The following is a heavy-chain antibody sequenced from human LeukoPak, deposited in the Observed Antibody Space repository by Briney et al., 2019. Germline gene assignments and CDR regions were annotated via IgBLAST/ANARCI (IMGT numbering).Heavy chain of an antibody. Sequence: AGGSLRLSCVVSGFTFSNSGMSWVRQAPGKGLEWVSGLSGSGSSTYYADSVRGRLTISRDNSRNTLYLQLDSLRADDTAVYYCAKGLNWFDPWGQGTPVIVSS. CDR3: AKGLNWFDP. J-gene: IGHJ5*02. CDR1: GFTFSNSG. V-gene: IGHV3-23*01. D-gene: IGHD2-8*01. CDR2: LSGSGSST.